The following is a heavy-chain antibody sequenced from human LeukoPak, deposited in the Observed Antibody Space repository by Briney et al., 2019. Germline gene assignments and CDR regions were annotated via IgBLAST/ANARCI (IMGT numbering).Heavy chain of an antibody. J-gene: IGHJ4*02. CDR3: AKGTIRYCSSTGCCIDY. CDR2: IQYDGSNK. Sequence: GGSLRLSCAASGFTFSSYGMHWVRQAPGKGLEWVALIQYDGSNKYYPDSVKGRFTISRDNSKNTLYLQMNSLRAEDTAVYYCAKGTIRYCSSTGCCIDYWGQGTLVTVSS. CDR1: GFTFSSYG. V-gene: IGHV3-30*02. D-gene: IGHD2-2*01.